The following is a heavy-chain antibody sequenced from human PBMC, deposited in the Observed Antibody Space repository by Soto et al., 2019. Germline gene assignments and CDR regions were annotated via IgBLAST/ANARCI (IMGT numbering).Heavy chain of an antibody. CDR1: GFTFSSYA. V-gene: IGHV3-23*01. J-gene: IGHJ4*02. Sequence: EVQLLESGGGLVQPGGSLRLSCAASGFTFSSYAMSWVRQAPGKGLEWVSAISGSGGSTYYADSVKGRFTISRDNSKNTLYLQMNSLRVEDTAVYYCAKDYGSGSYYFDYWGQGTLVTVSS. D-gene: IGHD3-10*01. CDR2: ISGSGGST. CDR3: AKDYGSGSYYFDY.